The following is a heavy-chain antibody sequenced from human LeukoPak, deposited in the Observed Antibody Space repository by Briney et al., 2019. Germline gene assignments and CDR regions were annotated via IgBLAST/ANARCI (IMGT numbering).Heavy chain of an antibody. CDR3: ARANGELVLDY. J-gene: IGHJ4*02. CDR2: IYSGGST. CDR1: GFTVSSNY. V-gene: IGHV3-66*01. D-gene: IGHD6-13*01. Sequence: GGSLRLSCAASGFTVSSNYMSWVRQAPGKGLEWVSVIYSGGSTYYADSVKGRFTISRDNAKNSLYLQMNSLRAEDTAVYYCARANGELVLDYWGQGTLVTVSS.